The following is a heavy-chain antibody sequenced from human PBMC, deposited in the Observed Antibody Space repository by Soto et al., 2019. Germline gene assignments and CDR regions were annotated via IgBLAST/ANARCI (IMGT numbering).Heavy chain of an antibody. CDR1: GYTFTSYD. Sequence: QVQLVQSGAEVKKPGASVKVSCKASGYTFTSYDINWVRQATGQGLEWMGWMNPTSGNTGYPQKVQGSVDVTSNTTRSTAYMDLSSLRSEDTAVYYCAGADCSSASCYSSYDAFAMWGHRTMVTVSS. J-gene: IGHJ3*02. V-gene: IGHV1-8*01. CDR3: AGADCSSASCYSSYDAFAM. CDR2: MNPTSGNT. D-gene: IGHD2-2*01.